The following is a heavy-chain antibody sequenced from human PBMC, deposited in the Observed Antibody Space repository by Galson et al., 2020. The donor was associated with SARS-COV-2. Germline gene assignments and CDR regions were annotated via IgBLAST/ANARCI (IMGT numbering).Heavy chain of an antibody. Sequence: QLGESLKISCAASGFTVSSNYMSWVRQTPGKGLEWVSVSYTGDSVNYADSVKGRFIISRDNSKNTLYLQMNGLRAEDTAVYYCAREWAVARAFDIWGQGTMVTVSS. CDR3: AREWAVARAFDI. V-gene: IGHV3-66*02. D-gene: IGHD2-15*01. J-gene: IGHJ3*02. CDR1: GFTVSSNY. CDR2: SYTGDSV.